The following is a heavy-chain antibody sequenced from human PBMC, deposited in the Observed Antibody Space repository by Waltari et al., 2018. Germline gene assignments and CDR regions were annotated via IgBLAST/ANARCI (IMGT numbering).Heavy chain of an antibody. D-gene: IGHD7-27*01. CDR1: GLLLSDYA. CDR2: IRSRTKGDAT. J-gene: IGHJ4*02. Sequence: EVQLVESGGALVQPGGSLKLPCAASGLLLSDYAMPWVRPASGKGPEWVGRIRSRTKGDATAYAESVQGRFTISRDDSKNTAYLEMNSLKTDDTAVYYCIRPFEMGIDWGQGTLVTVSS. V-gene: IGHV3-73*01. CDR3: IRPFEMGID.